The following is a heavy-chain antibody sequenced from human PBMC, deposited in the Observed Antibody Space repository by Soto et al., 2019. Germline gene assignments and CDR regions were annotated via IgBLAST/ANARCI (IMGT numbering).Heavy chain of an antibody. J-gene: IGHJ4*02. CDR2: VYYSGST. V-gene: IGHV4-39*01. CDR1: GPSVSRSSSY. Sequence: SESLSLTCTLFGPSVSRSSSYWGWVRQPPGKGMEWIGSVYYSGSTYYNPTLESRVTISVDKSKNQFSLKLMSLSAADTAVYYCGRLEGLATISYYFDYWGQGALVTVSS. CDR3: GRLEGLATISYYFDY. D-gene: IGHD3-9*01.